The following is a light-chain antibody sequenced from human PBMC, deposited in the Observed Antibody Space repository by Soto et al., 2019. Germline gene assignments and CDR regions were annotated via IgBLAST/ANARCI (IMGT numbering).Light chain of an antibody. Sequence: QSALTQPPSVSGSPGHSVAISCTGTSSDVGSYNRVSWYQQPPDSAPKLIIYDVTNRPSGVPDRFSGSKSGNAASQTISGLQAEDEADYYCSSFTTTNTYVFGSGTKLTVL. CDR1: SSDVGSYNR. CDR2: DVT. J-gene: IGLJ1*01. V-gene: IGLV2-18*02. CDR3: SSFTTTNTYV.